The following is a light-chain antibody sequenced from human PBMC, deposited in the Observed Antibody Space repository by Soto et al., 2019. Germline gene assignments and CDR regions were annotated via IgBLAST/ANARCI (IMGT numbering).Light chain of an antibody. V-gene: IGKV1-39*01. CDR3: HQYHTYST. CDR2: AAT. CDR1: QSISFY. Sequence: DIQMTQSPSSLSTSVGDRVTITCRASQSISFYLNWYQQKPGQAPKLLIYAATHLQSGIPSRFSGGGSGTEFTLTISSLQPDDFATYYCHQYHTYSTFGQGTKV. J-gene: IGKJ1*01.